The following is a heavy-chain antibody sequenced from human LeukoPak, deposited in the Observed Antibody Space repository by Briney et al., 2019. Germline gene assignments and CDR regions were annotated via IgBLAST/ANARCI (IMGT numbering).Heavy chain of an antibody. CDR2: INPNSGGT. CDR1: GYIFTSYG. CDR3: ARENIVVVVTAEENWFDP. J-gene: IGHJ5*02. Sequence: GASVKVSCKASGYIFTSYGISWVRQAPGQGLEWMGWINPNSGGTNYAQKFQGRVTMTRDTSISTAYMELSRLRSDDTAVYYCARENIVVVVTAEENWFDPWGQGTLVTVSS. V-gene: IGHV1-2*02. D-gene: IGHD2-15*01.